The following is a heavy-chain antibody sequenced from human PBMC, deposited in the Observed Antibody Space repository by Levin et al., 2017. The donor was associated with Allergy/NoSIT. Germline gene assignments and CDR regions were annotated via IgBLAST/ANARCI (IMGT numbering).Heavy chain of an antibody. CDR1: GGSISSSSHY. V-gene: IGHV4-39*07. J-gene: IGHJ6*02. CDR3: AKITGGYNYHGMDV. Sequence: SQTLSLTCSVSGGSISSSSHYWAWVRQPPGKGLEWIATIYYSGNTYYNPSLKSRVTISVDTSKNQFSLRLSPVTAADTAVFYCAKITGGYNYHGMDVWGQGTAVTVS. CDR2: IYYSGNT.